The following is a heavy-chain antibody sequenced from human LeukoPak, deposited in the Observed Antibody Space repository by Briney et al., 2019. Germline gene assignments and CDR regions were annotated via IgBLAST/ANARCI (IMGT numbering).Heavy chain of an antibody. CDR1: GDSISSGGSY. V-gene: IGHV4-31*03. D-gene: IGHD2-21*02. CDR2: IYYSGSD. CDR3: ARVSPCSVCSCHSASFDF. Sequence: PSETLSLTCTVSGDSISSGGSYWSWVRQHPEKGLEWIGYIYYSGSDYYNPSLKSRVTISVDTSKNQFSLKLSSVTAADTAVYYCARVSPCSVCSCHSASFDFWGQGTLVTVSS. J-gene: IGHJ4*02.